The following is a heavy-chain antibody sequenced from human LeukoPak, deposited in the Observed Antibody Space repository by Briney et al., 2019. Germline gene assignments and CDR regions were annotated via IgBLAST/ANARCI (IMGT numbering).Heavy chain of an antibody. CDR3: ARDNYGDGRYFDY. J-gene: IGHJ4*02. D-gene: IGHD4-17*01. CDR1: GGSISSGNYY. V-gene: IGHV4-31*03. CDR2: IYYSESTYT. Sequence: SQTLSLTCTVSGGSISSGNYYWSWIRQHPGRGLEWIGYIYYSESTYTYYNPSLKSRVTISVDTSKNQFSLKLNSVTAADTAIHYCARDNYGDGRYFDYWGQGTLVTVSS.